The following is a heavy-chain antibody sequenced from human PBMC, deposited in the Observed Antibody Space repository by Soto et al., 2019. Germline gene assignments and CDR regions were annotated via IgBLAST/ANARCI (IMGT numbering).Heavy chain of an antibody. Sequence: ASVKVSCKASGYTLTSYAMHWVRQAPGQRLEWMGWINAGNGNTKYSQKFQGRVTITRDTSASTAYMELSSLRSEDTAVYYCARDKPGSSSSLHWFDPWGQGTLVTVSS. CDR3: ARDKPGSSSSLHWFDP. CDR2: INAGNGNT. D-gene: IGHD6-13*01. J-gene: IGHJ5*02. V-gene: IGHV1-3*01. CDR1: GYTLTSYA.